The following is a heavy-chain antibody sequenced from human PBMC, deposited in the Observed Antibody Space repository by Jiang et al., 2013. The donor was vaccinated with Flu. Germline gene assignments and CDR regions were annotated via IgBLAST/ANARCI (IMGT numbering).Heavy chain of an antibody. J-gene: IGHJ6*02. CDR2: IYYSGST. D-gene: IGHD3-22*01. V-gene: IGHV4-61*01. Sequence: TLSLTCTVSGGSVSSGSYYWSWIRQPPGKGLEWIGYIYYSGSTNYNPSLKSRVTISVDTSKNQFSLKLSSVTAADTAVYYCARGGGFKVGSSGYQKVGYYYGMDVWGQGTTVTVSS. CDR1: GGSVSSGSYY. CDR3: ARGGGFKVGSSGYQKVGYYYGMDV.